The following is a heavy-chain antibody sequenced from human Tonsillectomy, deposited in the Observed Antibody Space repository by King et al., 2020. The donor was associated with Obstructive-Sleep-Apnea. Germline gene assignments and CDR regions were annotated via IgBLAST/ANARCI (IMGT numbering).Heavy chain of an antibody. Sequence: VQLQQWGAGLLKPSATLSLTCAVYGGSFSGYYWSWIRQPPGKGLEWIGEINHSGSTNYNPSLKSRVTISVDTSKNQFSLKLSSVTAADTAVYYCACLWSLDYWGQGTLVTVSS. CDR3: ACLWSLDY. J-gene: IGHJ4*02. CDR1: GGSFSGYY. D-gene: IGHD3-10*01. V-gene: IGHV4-34*01. CDR2: INHSGST.